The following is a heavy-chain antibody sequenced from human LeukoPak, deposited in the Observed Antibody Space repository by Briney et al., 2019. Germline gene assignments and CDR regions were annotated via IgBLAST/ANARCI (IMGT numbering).Heavy chain of an antibody. CDR3: ARGSRATLYGGMDV. Sequence: GGSLRLSCAASGFTFSSYGMHWVRQAPGKGLEWVAVIWYDGSNKYYADSVKGRFTISRDNSKNTLYLQMNSLRAEDTAVYYCARGSRATLYGGMDVWGQGTTVTVSS. D-gene: IGHD3-16*01. CDR2: IWYDGSNK. V-gene: IGHV3-33*01. CDR1: GFTFSSYG. J-gene: IGHJ6*02.